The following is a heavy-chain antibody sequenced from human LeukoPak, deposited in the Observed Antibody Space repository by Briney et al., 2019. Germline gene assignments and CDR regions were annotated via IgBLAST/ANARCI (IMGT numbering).Heavy chain of an antibody. Sequence: SETLSLTCTVSGGSITNTNYYWGWIRQPPGQGLEWIGNIYYSGGTYYNPSLKSRVTISVDTSKNQFSLKLSSVTAADTAVYYCARVGPTYGGNSGYFDYWGQGTLVTVSS. CDR3: ARVGPTYGGNSGYFDY. J-gene: IGHJ4*02. CDR2: IYYSGGT. CDR1: GGSITNTNYY. D-gene: IGHD4-23*01. V-gene: IGHV4-39*07.